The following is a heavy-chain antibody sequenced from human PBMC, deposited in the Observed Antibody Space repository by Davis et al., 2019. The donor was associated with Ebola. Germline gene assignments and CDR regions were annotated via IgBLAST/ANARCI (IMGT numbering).Heavy chain of an antibody. CDR1: GFTFPSFA. CDR3: AAWSGSYYNGMDV. J-gene: IGHJ6*02. D-gene: IGHD3-3*01. Sequence: GESLKISCAASGFTFPSFAMHWVRQAPGKGLEWVAVVSKDGNIKFYADSVKGRFTISRDNSKNTLYLQMNSLRAEDTAVYYCAAWSGSYYNGMDVWGQGTTVTVSS. V-gene: IGHV3-30*07. CDR2: VSKDGNIK.